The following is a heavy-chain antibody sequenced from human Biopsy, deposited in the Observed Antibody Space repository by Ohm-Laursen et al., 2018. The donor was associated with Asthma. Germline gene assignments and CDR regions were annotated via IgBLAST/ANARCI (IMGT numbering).Heavy chain of an antibody. V-gene: IGHV4-30-2*06. J-gene: IGHJ4*02. Sequence: TLSLTCSVSGDSIDSGDYSWTWIRQSPGVDLEWIGYIYRNGDTYYNPTLKNRVTISIDRSKNQFSLRLRFVTAADTAVYYCARGWNCGGDCYSLDSWGQGTLVTVSS. CDR1: GDSIDSGDYS. D-gene: IGHD2-21*02. CDR3: ARGWNCGGDCYSLDS. CDR2: IYRNGDT.